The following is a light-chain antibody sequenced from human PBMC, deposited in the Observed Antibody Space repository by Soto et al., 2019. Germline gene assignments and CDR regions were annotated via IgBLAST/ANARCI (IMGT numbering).Light chain of an antibody. J-gene: IGKJ3*01. Sequence: EIVLTQSPATLSVFPGEKATLSCGASQSVSNSLAWYHQKPGQAPRPLIYGASTRATGVPARFSGSGSGTEFTRTVSSLQSEDSTIYYCQQYSSWPFTFGPGTKVAIE. CDR1: QSVSNS. CDR3: QQYSSWPFT. CDR2: GAS. V-gene: IGKV3-15*01.